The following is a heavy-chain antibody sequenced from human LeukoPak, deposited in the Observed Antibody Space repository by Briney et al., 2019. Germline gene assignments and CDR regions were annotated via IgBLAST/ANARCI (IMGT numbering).Heavy chain of an antibody. J-gene: IGHJ4*02. CDR3: ASGVYYDN. CDR1: GFIFSSYS. V-gene: IGHV3-21*01. D-gene: IGHD3-9*01. CDR2: ISGSSSYI. Sequence: GGSLRLSCAASGFIFSSYSMNWVRQAPGKGLEWVSSISGSSSYIYYADSVKGRFTISRDNARNSLYLQMNGLRAEDAAVYYCASGVYYDNWGQGTLVTVSS.